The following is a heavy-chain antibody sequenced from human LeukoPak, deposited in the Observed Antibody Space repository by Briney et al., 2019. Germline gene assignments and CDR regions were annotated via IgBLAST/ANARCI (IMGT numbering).Heavy chain of an antibody. Sequence: QPGGSLRLTCAASGFTFSSYEMNWVRQAPGKGLERVSYISSSGSTIYYADSVKGRFTISRDNAKSSLYLQMNSLRAEDTAVYYCAELGITMIGGVWGKGTTVTISS. D-gene: IGHD3-10*02. V-gene: IGHV3-48*03. CDR3: AELGITMIGGV. J-gene: IGHJ6*04. CDR2: ISSSGSTI. CDR1: GFTFSSYE.